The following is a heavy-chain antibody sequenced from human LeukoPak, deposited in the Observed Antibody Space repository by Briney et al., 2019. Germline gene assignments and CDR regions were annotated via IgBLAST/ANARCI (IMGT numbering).Heavy chain of an antibody. CDR3: TRAHGRITRDAYLDY. CDR1: GFSVSSNY. V-gene: IGHV3-53*01. D-gene: IGHD3-10*01. CDR2: IYSSGST. Sequence: GGSLRLSCAASGFSVSSNYMSWVRQAPGRGLTWVSVIYSSGSTYYADSVKGRFAISRDDSKNTLHLQMNSLRAEDTAMYYCTRAHGRITRDAYLDYWGQGTLVTVSS. J-gene: IGHJ4*02.